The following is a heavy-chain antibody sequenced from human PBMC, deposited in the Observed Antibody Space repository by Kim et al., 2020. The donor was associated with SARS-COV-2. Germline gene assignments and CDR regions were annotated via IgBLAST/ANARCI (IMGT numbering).Heavy chain of an antibody. D-gene: IGHD4-4*01. V-gene: IGHV3-23*01. CDR1: GFTFRSYA. Sequence: GGSLRLSCAASGFTFRSYAMRWVRQAPGKGLEWVSTITPSGASTYYTDSVKGRFTISRDNSKNTLYLQMNSLRAEDSAVYYCAKVYSNDGYSYYGLDVWG. J-gene: IGHJ6*01. CDR2: ITPSGAST. CDR3: AKVYSNDGYSYYGLDV.